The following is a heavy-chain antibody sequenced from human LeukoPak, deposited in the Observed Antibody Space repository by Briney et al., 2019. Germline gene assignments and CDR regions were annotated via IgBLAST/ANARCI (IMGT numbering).Heavy chain of an antibody. V-gene: IGHV3-49*03. CDR1: GFTFGDYA. D-gene: IGHD1-26*01. CDR3: SRSGSYPSYYYYYYYMDV. Sequence: GGSLRLSCTASGFTFGDYAMSWFRQAPGKGLEWVGFIRSKAYGGTTEYAASVKGRFTISRDDSKSIAYLQMNSLRTEDTAVYYCSRSGSYPSYYYYYYYMDVWGKGTTVTVSS. J-gene: IGHJ6*03. CDR2: IRSKAYGGTT.